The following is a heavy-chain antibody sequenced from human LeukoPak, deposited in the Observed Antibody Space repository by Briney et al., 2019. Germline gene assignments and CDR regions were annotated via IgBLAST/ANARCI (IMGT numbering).Heavy chain of an antibody. CDR3: ARGSGFGVVITPRFYYDMDV. Sequence: PSETLSLTCTISGGSISSYFWIWIRQPPGKGLEWIGYIFYSGTTKYNPSLRSRVTISADTSKNQFSLKLNSVTAADTAVYYCARGSGFGVVITPRFYYDMDVWGQGTTVTVSS. D-gene: IGHD3-3*01. CDR2: IFYSGTT. V-gene: IGHV4-59*01. CDR1: GGSISSYF. J-gene: IGHJ6*02.